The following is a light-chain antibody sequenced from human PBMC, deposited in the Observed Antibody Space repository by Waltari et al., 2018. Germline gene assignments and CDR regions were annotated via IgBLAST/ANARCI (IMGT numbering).Light chain of an antibody. J-gene: IGLJ3*02. CDR1: GSNIGNNY. CDR3: ATWDSSLSGV. V-gene: IGLV1-51*02. Sequence: QSVLTQPPSVSAAPGQKVTISCSGSGSNIGNNYVSWYQQLPGTAPKLLIYENNKRPSGIPDRFSASKSGTSATLGITGLPTGDEADYYCATWDSSLSGVFGGGTKLTVL. CDR2: ENN.